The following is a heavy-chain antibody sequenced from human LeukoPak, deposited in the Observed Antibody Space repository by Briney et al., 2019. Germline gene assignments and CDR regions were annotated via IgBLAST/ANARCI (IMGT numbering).Heavy chain of an antibody. Sequence: ASVKVSCKASGYTFTGYYMHWVRQAPGQGLEWMGWINPNSGGTNYAQKFQGRVTMTRDTSISTAYMELSRLRSDDTAVYYCAKDGCGGDCSWYFDLWGRGTLVTVSS. CDR1: GYTFTGYY. V-gene: IGHV1-2*02. J-gene: IGHJ2*01. D-gene: IGHD2-21*02. CDR3: AKDGCGGDCSWYFDL. CDR2: INPNSGGT.